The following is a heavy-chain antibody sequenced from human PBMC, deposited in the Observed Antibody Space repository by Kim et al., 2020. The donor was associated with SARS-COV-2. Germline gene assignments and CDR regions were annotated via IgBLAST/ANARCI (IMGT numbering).Heavy chain of an antibody. J-gene: IGHJ5*02. V-gene: IGHV4-34*04. D-gene: IGHD6-13*01. Sequence: SETLSLTCAVYGGSFSGDGWSWIRQPPGKGLEWMGESNHNGSTNNNPSLKSRGTITVDTAKNQISLKLNSVTATDADMDDCARGRGCSSSWDGARDWVDP. CDR1: GGSFSGDG. CDR2: SNHNGST. CDR3: ARGRGCSSSWDGARDWVDP.